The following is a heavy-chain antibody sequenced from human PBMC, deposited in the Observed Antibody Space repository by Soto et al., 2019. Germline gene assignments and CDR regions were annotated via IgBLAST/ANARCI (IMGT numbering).Heavy chain of an antibody. CDR3: VREDDGGDRDYYGLDV. J-gene: IGHJ6*02. CDR2: IHYSGSV. CDR1: GGSISFDHYH. V-gene: IGHV4-30-4*01. D-gene: IGHD2-21*02. Sequence: QVQLQESGPGLVRPSQTLSLTCTVSGGSISFDHYHWTWIRQPAGKGLEWIGYIHYSGSVYYNPSLQSRVSMSVDTSKNRFSLKLSSVTAADTAVYFCVREDDGGDRDYYGLDVWGQGTTVTVSS.